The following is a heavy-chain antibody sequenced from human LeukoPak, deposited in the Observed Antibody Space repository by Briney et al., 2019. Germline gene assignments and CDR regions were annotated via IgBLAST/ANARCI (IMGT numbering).Heavy chain of an antibody. V-gene: IGHV1-18*01. CDR3: AIGIYDILTGYPFDY. J-gene: IGHJ4*02. CDR2: ISAYNGNT. CDR1: GYTFTSYG. D-gene: IGHD3-9*01. Sequence: ASVTVSFKASGYTFTSYGISWVRQAPGQGLEWMGWISAYNGNTNYAQKLQGRVTMTTDTSTSTAYMELRSLRSDDTAVYYCAIGIYDILTGYPFDYWGQGTLVTVSS.